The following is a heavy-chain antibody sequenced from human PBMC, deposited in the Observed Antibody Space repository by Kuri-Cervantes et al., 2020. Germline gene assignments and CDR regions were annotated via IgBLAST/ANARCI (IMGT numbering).Heavy chain of an antibody. CDR1: GGSIISGSHY. J-gene: IGHJ4*02. Sequence: SETLSLTCAVSGGSIISGSHYWGWIRQPPGKGLEWIGTIYYTGTTYHNPSLKSRVTISVDTSKNQFSLKLSSVTAADTAVYYCARAPRDWRFDYWGQGNLVTVSS. CDR2: IYYTGTT. V-gene: IGHV4-39*07. CDR3: ARAPRDWRFDY. D-gene: IGHD2-21*02.